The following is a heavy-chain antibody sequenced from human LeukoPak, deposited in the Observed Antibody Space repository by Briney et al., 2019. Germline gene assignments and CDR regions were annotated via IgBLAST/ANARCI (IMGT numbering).Heavy chain of an antibody. CDR1: GFTFSDFT. V-gene: IGHV3-21*06. CDR3: ARAVPGFDY. Sequence: GGSLRLSCVGSGFTFSDFTINWVRQTPGKGLEWVSCISSSSSTYIYYADSVKGRFTISRDNAKNSVYLGMNSLRAEDTAVYYCARAVPGFDYWGQGILVTVSS. CDR2: ISSSSSTYI. J-gene: IGHJ4*02.